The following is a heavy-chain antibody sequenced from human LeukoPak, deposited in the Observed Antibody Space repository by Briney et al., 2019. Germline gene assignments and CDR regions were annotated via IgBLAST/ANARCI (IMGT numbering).Heavy chain of an antibody. CDR1: GFTFSNFG. V-gene: IGHV3-30*02. CDR3: AKDYSSSWYYFDY. J-gene: IGHJ4*02. D-gene: IGHD6-13*01. Sequence: GGSLRLSCAASGFTFSNFGMHWVRQAPGKGLQWVAFIRYDGTNKYYAGSVKGRFSISRDTSKNTLSLQMISLRAEDTAIYYCAKDYSSSWYYFDYWGQGTLVTVSS. CDR2: IRYDGTNK.